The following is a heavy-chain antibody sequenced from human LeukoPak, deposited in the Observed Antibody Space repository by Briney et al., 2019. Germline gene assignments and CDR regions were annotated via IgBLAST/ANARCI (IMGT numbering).Heavy chain of an antibody. V-gene: IGHV1-18*01. CDR1: GYTFTSYG. D-gene: IGHD3-3*01. CDR3: ARDQGYYDFWSGYLTYFDY. J-gene: IGHJ4*02. Sequence: ASVKVSCKASGYTFTSYGISWVRQAPGQGLEWMGWISAYNGNTNYAQKLQGRVTMTTDTSTSTAYMELRSLRSDDTAVYYCARDQGYYDFWSGYLTYFDYWGQGTLVTVSS. CDR2: ISAYNGNT.